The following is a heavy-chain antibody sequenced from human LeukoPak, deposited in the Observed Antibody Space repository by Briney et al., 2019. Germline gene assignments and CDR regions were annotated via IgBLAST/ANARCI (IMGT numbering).Heavy chain of an antibody. CDR2: MKKDGSET. CDR1: GFTFSSYS. V-gene: IGHV3-7*01. J-gene: IGHJ4*02. D-gene: IGHD3-10*01. Sequence: GGSLRLSCVVSGFTFSSYSMIWVRQAPGKGLQWVANMKKDGSETKYADSVKGRFTISRDNARNSLYLQMTSLRAGDTAVYYCGRHRSGSGTYFIDYWGQGTLVSVSS. CDR3: GRHRSGSGTYFIDY.